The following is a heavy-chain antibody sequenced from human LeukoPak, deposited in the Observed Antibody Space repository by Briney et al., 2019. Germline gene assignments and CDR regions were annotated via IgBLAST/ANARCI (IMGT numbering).Heavy chain of an antibody. CDR3: ATRSGGYSCGLR. Sequence: GGSLRLSCAASGFTFSSYGMSWVRQAPGKGLEWVSAISGSGGSTYYADSVKGRFTISRDNSKNTLYLQMNSLRAEDTAVYYCATRSGGYSCGLRWGQGTLVTVSS. D-gene: IGHD5-18*01. CDR1: GFTFSSYG. CDR2: ISGSGGST. V-gene: IGHV3-23*01. J-gene: IGHJ4*02.